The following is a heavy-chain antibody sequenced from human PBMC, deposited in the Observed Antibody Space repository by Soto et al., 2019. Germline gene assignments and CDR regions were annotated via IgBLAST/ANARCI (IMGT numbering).Heavy chain of an antibody. CDR2: ISGSGGST. V-gene: IGHV3-23*01. J-gene: IGHJ6*03. D-gene: IGHD4-17*01. Sequence: GGSLRLSCAASGFTFSSYAMSWVRQAPGKGLEWVSAISGSGGSTYYADSVKGRFTISRDNSKNTLYLQMNSLRAEDTAVYYCAKTMLYYGDGSYYMDVWGKGTTVTVSS. CDR1: GFTFSSYA. CDR3: AKTMLYYGDGSYYMDV.